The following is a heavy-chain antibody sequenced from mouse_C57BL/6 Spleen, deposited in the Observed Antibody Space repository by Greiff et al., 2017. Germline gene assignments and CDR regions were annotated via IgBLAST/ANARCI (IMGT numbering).Heavy chain of an antibody. V-gene: IGHV1-55*01. J-gene: IGHJ3*01. Sequence: QVQLQQSGAELVKPGASVKMSCKASGYTFTSYWITWVKQRPGQGLEWIGDIYPGSGSTNYNEKFKSKATLTVDTSSSTAYMQLSSLTSEDSAVYYCASHDGYSAWFAYWGQGTLVTVSA. CDR3: ASHDGYSAWFAY. CDR2: IYPGSGST. CDR1: GYTFTSYW. D-gene: IGHD2-3*01.